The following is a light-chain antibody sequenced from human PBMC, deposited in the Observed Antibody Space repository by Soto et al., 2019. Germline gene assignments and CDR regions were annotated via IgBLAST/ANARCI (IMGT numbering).Light chain of an antibody. CDR3: QQYNKWPPWT. CDR1: QSISNN. CDR2: SAF. V-gene: IGKV3-15*01. Sequence: EIVLTPSPATLSLSPVERATLSCRTSQSISNNVAWYQQKPGQAPRLVIYSAFTRATGIPARFSGSGSGTEFTLTISSLQSEDFAVYYCQQYNKWPPWTFGHGTKVDI. J-gene: IGKJ1*01.